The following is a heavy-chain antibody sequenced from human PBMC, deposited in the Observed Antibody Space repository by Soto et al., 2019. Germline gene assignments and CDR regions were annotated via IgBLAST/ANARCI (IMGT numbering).Heavy chain of an antibody. CDR2: MNPNSGNT. Sequence: QVQLVQSGAEVKKPGASVKVSCKASGYTFTSYDINWVRQAPGQGLEWMGWMNPNSGNTGYAQKFQGRVTMTRKPSIETAHMELSSLGSEDPGGDYCARGRYYYDRSGKGYWGQGTLVTV. CDR3: ARGRYYYDRSGKGY. V-gene: IGHV1-8*01. CDR1: GYTFTSYD. D-gene: IGHD3-22*01. J-gene: IGHJ4*01.